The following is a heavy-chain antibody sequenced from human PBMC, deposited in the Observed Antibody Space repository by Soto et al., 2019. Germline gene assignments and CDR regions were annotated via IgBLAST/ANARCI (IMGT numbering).Heavy chain of an antibody. CDR3: TRLYCSGGGCQDFYYYGMDV. D-gene: IGHD2-15*01. V-gene: IGHV4-31*03. CDR1: GGSISSGGYY. J-gene: IGHJ6*02. CDR2: IYYTGST. Sequence: SETLSLTCTFSGGSISSGGYYWNWIRQHPGKGLEWIGDIYYTGSTHYNPSLKSRVTITVDTSKNQFSLKLSSVTAADTAVYYCTRLYCSGGGCQDFYYYGMDVWGQGTTVTVSS.